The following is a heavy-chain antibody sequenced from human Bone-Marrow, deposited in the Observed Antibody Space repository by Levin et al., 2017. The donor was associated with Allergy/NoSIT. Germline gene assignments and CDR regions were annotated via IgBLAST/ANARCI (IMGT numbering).Heavy chain of an antibody. J-gene: IGHJ4*02. CDR1: GFTFSSYA. V-gene: IGHV3-23*01. D-gene: IGHD6-25*01. CDR3: AKEQAHSSGEDY. CDR2: ISGSGGST. Sequence: ETLSLTCAASGFTFSSYAMSWVRQAPGKGLEWVSAISGSGGSTYYADSVKGRFTISRDNSKNTLYLQMNSLRAEDTAVYYCAKEQAHSSGEDYWGQGTLVTVSS.